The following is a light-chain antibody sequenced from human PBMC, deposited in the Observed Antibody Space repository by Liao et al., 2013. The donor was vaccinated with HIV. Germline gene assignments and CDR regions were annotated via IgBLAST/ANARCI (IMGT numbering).Light chain of an antibody. Sequence: SYVLTQTPSVSVAPGKTARLTCEGTNIGSKSVHWYQQKPGQAPVLVIYYDTERPSWIPERFSASTSGNTATLTISRVEAGDEADYYCQVWDTSSEQYVFGTGTKVTVL. CDR3: QVWDTSSEQYV. J-gene: IGLJ1*01. V-gene: IGLV3-21*04. CDR2: YDT. CDR1: NIGSKS.